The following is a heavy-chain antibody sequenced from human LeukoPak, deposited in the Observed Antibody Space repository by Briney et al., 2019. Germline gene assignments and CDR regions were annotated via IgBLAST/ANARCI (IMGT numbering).Heavy chain of an antibody. Sequence: PGRSLRLSCAASGFTFSSYGMNWVRQAPGKGLEWVSYISISDSTISYADSVRGRFTISRDNARNSLYLQMNSLRAEDTAVYYCGRGGSSGYNYNAFDIWGQGTMVTVSS. D-gene: IGHD3-22*01. CDR1: GFTFSSYG. J-gene: IGHJ3*02. V-gene: IGHV3-48*04. CDR3: GRGGSSGYNYNAFDI. CDR2: ISISDSTI.